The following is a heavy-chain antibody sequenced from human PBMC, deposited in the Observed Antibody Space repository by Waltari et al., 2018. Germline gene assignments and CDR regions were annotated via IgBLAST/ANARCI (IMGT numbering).Heavy chain of an antibody. V-gene: IGHV4-34*01. CDR1: GGSFSGYY. Sequence: QVQLQQWGAGLLKPSETLSLTCAVYGGSFSGYYWSWIRQPPGKGLEWIGEINHSGSTNYNPSLKSRVTISVDTSKNQFSLKLSSVTAADTAVYYCAKGPPGVNDYIWGSYRPPLYFDYWGQGTLVTVSS. D-gene: IGHD3-16*02. CDR3: AKGPPGVNDYIWGSYRPPLYFDY. J-gene: IGHJ4*02. CDR2: INHSGST.